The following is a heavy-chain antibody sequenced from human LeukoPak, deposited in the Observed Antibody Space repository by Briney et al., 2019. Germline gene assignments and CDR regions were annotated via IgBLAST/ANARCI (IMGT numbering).Heavy chain of an antibody. V-gene: IGHV1-69*13. CDR3: ARERRKGSGSYKNWFDP. D-gene: IGHD3-10*01. J-gene: IGHJ5*02. CDR1: GGTFSSYA. CDR2: IIPIFGTA. Sequence: SVKVSCKASGGTFSSYASSWVRQAPGQGLEWMGGIIPIFGTANYAQKFQGRVTITADESTSTAYMELSSLRSEDTAVYYCARERRKGSGSYKNWFDPWGQGTLVTVSS.